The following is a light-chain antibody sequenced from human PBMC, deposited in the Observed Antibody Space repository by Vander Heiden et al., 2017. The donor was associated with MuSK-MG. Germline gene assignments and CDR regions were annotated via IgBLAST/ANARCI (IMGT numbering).Light chain of an antibody. CDR1: SSNIGADFD. Sequence: QSGLTQPPSVSGAPGQRVTISCTRSSSNIGADFDVHWYQLVPGRAPKLLILVNTNRPAGVPDRVSGSKSGTSASLATTGLQAEEEADDYCQSSDNSLSACVFGGGTRLTVL. CDR3: QSSDNSLSACV. CDR2: VNT. J-gene: IGLJ3*02. V-gene: IGLV1-40*01.